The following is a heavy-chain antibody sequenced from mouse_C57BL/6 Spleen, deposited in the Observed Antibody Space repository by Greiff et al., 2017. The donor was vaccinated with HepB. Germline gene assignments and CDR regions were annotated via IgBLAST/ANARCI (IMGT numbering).Heavy chain of an antibody. CDR1: GFTFSDYY. CDR3: ARDGGYPYAMDY. CDR2: INYDGSST. D-gene: IGHD2-2*01. V-gene: IGHV5-16*01. Sequence: DVKLVESEGGLVQPGSSMKLSCTASGFTFSDYYMAWVRQVPEKGLEWVANINYDGSSTYYLDSLKSRFIISRDNAKNILYLQMSSLKSEDTATYYCARDGGYPYAMDYWGQGTSVTVSS. J-gene: IGHJ4*01.